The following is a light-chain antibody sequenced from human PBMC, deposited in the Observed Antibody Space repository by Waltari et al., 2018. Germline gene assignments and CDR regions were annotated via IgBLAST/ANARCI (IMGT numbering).Light chain of an antibody. CDR3: NSYTGSSSWV. Sequence: SPLTQPASVSGSPGPSITIPSPGTSRALRFSNHVSWYQEHPGKTPRPIIYDVYERPSGVSNGFSCAKSGNTASLTIAGIQAEDEADYYCNSYTGSSSWVFGGGTKLTVL. J-gene: IGLJ3*02. CDR1: SRALRFSNH. CDR2: DVY. V-gene: IGLV2-14*03.